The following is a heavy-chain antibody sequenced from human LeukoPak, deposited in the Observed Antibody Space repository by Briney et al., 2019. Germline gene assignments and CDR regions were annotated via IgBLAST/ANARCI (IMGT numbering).Heavy chain of an antibody. J-gene: IGHJ6*02. CDR2: FDPEDGET. CDR1: GYTLTELS. V-gene: IGHV1-24*01. CDR3: ATVGYCSSTSCSDYYGMDV. Sequence: ASVKVSCKVSGYTLTELSMHWVRQAPGKGLEWMGGFDPEDGETIYAQKFQGRVTMTEDTSTDTAYMELSSLRSEDTAVYYCATVGYCSSTSCSDYYGMDVWGQGTTVTVSS. D-gene: IGHD2-2*01.